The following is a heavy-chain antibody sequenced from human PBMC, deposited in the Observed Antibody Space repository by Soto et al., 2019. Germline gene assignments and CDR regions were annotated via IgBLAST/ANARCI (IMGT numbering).Heavy chain of an antibody. CDR2: MNLNSGYT. D-gene: IGHD4-17*01. CDR3: ARANGDFDC. V-gene: IGHV1-8*01. CDR1: GYTFTSYD. Sequence: GASVKVSCKASGYTFTSYDINWVRQATGQGLEWMGWMNLNSGYTGYAQKFQGRVTMTRNNSIRTAYMELSSLRSEDTAVYYCARANGDFDCWGQGTLVTVSS. J-gene: IGHJ4*02.